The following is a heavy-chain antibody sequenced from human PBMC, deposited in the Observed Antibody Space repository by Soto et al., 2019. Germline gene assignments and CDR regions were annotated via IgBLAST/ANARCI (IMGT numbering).Heavy chain of an antibody. D-gene: IGHD1-20*01. J-gene: IGHJ4*02. CDR2: ISWNSGSI. CDR1: GFTFDDYA. Sequence: GGSLRLSCAASGFTFDDYAMHWVRQAPGKGLEWVSGISWNSGSIGYADSVKGRFTISRDNAKNSLYLQMNSLRAEDTALYYCAKEAKTITPPNYFDYWGQGTLVTVSS. V-gene: IGHV3-9*01. CDR3: AKEAKTITPPNYFDY.